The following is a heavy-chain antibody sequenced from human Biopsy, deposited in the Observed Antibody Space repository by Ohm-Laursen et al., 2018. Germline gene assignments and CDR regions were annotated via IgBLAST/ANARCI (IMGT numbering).Heavy chain of an antibody. V-gene: IGHV4-39*01. CDR1: GGSISSRTHY. J-gene: IGHJ5*02. Sequence: SETLSLTCPLSGGSISSRTHYWGWIRKTPGKGLEWIGTVYYSGTTYDNPSLKNRVIISVDTSKNQFSLSLKTVTAADTAVYYCARHDLSDFWSGYPNFFDRWGQGTLVTVSS. CDR2: VYYSGTT. CDR3: ARHDLSDFWSGYPNFFDR. D-gene: IGHD3-3*01.